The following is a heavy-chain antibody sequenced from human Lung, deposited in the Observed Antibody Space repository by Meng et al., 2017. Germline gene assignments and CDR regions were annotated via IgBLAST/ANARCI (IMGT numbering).Heavy chain of an antibody. CDR1: GGSFSDYY. CDR2: INHSGST. J-gene: IGHJ4*02. V-gene: IGHV4-34*01. Sequence: SETLSLTCVVSGGSFSDYYWSWIRQPPGKGLEWIGEINHSGSTNYNPPLESRATISVDTSQNNLSLKLSSVTAADSAVYYCAGGPTTMAHDFDYWGQGTLVTVSS. D-gene: IGHD4-11*01. CDR3: AGGPTTMAHDFDY.